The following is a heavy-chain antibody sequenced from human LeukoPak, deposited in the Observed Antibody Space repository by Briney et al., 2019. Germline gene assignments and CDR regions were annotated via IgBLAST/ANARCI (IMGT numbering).Heavy chain of an antibody. Sequence: SETLSLTCTVSGGSISSYYWSWIRQPPGKGLEWIGSIYYSGSTYYNPSLKSRVTISVDTSKNQFSLKLSSVTAADTAVYYCARQSSSDYWGQGTLVTVSS. CDR1: GGSISSYY. J-gene: IGHJ4*02. CDR3: ARQSSSDY. D-gene: IGHD6-19*01. V-gene: IGHV4-59*05. CDR2: IYYSGST.